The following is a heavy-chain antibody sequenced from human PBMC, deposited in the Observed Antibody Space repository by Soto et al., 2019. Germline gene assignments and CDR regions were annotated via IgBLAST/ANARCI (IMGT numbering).Heavy chain of an antibody. V-gene: IGHV3-21*01. J-gene: IGHJ6*02. D-gene: IGHD3-22*01. CDR2: ITSSSTDI. CDR3: VRDTGFYDDAGQKYYYGMDV. CDR1: GFTFSGYT. Sequence: QLVESGGGLVKPGGSLSLSCAASGFTFSGYTMNWFRLAPGTGLEWVSSITSSSTDIYYADSVKGRFTISRDNAENSLFLQMNSLRAEDTAVYYCVRDTGFYDDAGQKYYYGMDVWGQGTTVTVS.